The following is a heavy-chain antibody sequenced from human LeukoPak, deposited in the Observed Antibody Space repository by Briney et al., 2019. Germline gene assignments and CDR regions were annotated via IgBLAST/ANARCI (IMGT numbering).Heavy chain of an antibody. CDR1: GFTFSNYW. D-gene: IGHD2-15*01. V-gene: IGHV3-7*01. CDR2: IKEDGREK. CDR3: AGGGWLDY. J-gene: IGHJ4*02. Sequence: GGSLRLSCAASGFTFSNYWMTWVRQAPGKGLEWVANIKEDGREKYYVDSVKGRFTISRDNAENSLYLQMSSLRVEDTAMYFCAGGGWLDYWGQGTLVTVSS.